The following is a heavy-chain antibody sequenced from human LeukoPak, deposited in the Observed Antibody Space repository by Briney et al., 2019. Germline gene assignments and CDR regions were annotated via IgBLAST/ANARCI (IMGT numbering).Heavy chain of an antibody. CDR1: GGSFSGYY. D-gene: IGHD4-17*01. Sequence: SETLSLTCAVYGGSFSGYYWSWIRQPPGKGLEWIGSIYYSGSTYYNPSLKSRVTISVDTSKNQFSLKLSSVTAAGTAVYYCARDLDYGPTLDWGQGTLVTVSS. V-gene: IGHV4-34*01. J-gene: IGHJ4*02. CDR3: ARDLDYGPTLD. CDR2: IYYSGST.